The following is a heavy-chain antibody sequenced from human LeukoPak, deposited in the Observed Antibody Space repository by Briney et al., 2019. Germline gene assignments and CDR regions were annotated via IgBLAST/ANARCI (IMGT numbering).Heavy chain of an antibody. J-gene: IGHJ4*02. D-gene: IGHD2-2*01. V-gene: IGHV4-59*08. CDR2: IYYSGST. Sequence: SETLSLTRTVSGGSISSYYWSWIRQPPGKGLEWIGYIYYSGSTNYNPSPKSRVTISVDTSKNQFSLKLSSVTAADTAVYYCATSLAQCSSCPFDYWGQGTLVTVSS. CDR3: ATSLAQCSSCPFDY. CDR1: GGSISSYY.